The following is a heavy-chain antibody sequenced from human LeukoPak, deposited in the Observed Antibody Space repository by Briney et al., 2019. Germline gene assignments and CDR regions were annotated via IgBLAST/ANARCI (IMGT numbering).Heavy chain of an antibody. V-gene: IGHV1-18*01. J-gene: IGHJ4*02. CDR3: ARGTTADIDY. CDR2: ISTYNGNA. Sequence: GASVKVSCKASGYTFSTYGISWVRQAPGQGLEWMGWISTYNGNANYAQKLQGRVTMTTDTSTSTAYMELRSLRSDDTAVYYCARGTTADIDYWGQGTLVTVSS. CDR1: GYTFSTYG. D-gene: IGHD5-12*01.